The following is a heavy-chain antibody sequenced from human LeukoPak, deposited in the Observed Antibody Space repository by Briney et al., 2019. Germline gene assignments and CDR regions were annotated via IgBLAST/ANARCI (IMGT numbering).Heavy chain of an antibody. CDR2: ISAYNGNT. CDR1: GYSFSGHG. CDR3: ARPGEDCGSAGCYTYPYYGLDV. J-gene: IGHJ6*02. Sequence: GASVKVSCKASGYSFSGHGITWVRQAPGQGLEWMGWISAYNGNTKYAQNLQGRATITTDISTSTAYMELRSLRSDDTAVYYCARPGEDCGSAGCYTYPYYGLDVWGQGTTVTVSS. D-gene: IGHD2-2*02. V-gene: IGHV1-18*01.